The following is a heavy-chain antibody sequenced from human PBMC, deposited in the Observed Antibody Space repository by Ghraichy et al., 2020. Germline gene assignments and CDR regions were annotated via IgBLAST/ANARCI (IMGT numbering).Heavy chain of an antibody. CDR3: VKSDDYCGSTTCYRGIDAFDF. CDR2: ISYSGST. V-gene: IGHV4-31*03. J-gene: IGHJ3*01. Sequence: SETLSLTCTVSGVSISNSGHYWSWIRQQPGKGLELIGSISYSGSTYYKPSLGRRLTISLDTSTNHFSLHLNSVTAADTAVYCCVKSDDYCGSTTCYRGIDAFDFGGQGTMVIGSS. CDR1: GVSISNSGHY. D-gene: IGHD2-2*01.